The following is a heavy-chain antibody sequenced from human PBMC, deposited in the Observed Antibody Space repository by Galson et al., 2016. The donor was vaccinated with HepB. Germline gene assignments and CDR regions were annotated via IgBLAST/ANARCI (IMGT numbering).Heavy chain of an antibody. Sequence: SLRLSCAASGFSFSYYSMNWVRQSPGKGLEWISFIEPLSTNIFYADSVKGRFTVSRDNTKNTLYLQGDRLREEDTAVYYCSRGVPRFSGTFYAHWGRGTLVTVSS. J-gene: IGHJ4*02. CDR2: IEPLSTNI. CDR1: GFSFSYYS. V-gene: IGHV3-48*02. D-gene: IGHD1-26*01. CDR3: SRGVPRFSGTFYAH.